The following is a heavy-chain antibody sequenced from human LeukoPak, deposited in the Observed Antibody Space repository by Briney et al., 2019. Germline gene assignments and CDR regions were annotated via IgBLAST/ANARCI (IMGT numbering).Heavy chain of an antibody. CDR1: GFTFSSYW. D-gene: IGHD3-3*01. Sequence: GGSLSLSCAASGFTFSSYWMSWVRQAPGKGLEWVANIKQDGSEKYYVDSVKGRFTISRDIAKNTLYLQMNSLRAEDTGVYYCAKDHYWSIDYWGRGTLVTVSS. CDR3: AKDHYWSIDY. CDR2: IKQDGSEK. J-gene: IGHJ4*02. V-gene: IGHV3-7*01.